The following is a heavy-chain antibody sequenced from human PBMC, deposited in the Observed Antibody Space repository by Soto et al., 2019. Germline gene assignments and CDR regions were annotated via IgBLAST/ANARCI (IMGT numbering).Heavy chain of an antibody. CDR1: GFTFGSYS. CDR2: ISYDVSNK. Sequence: PGGSLRPSCAASGFTFGSYSIHWVRQAPGKLLEWVAVISYDVSNKYYADSVKGRFTISRDNYKNTLYLQMNSLRAEDTAVYYCAREGFTTYYYYGMDVWGQGTPVTVSS. D-gene: IGHD3-22*01. CDR3: AREGFTTYYYYGMDV. J-gene: IGHJ6*02. V-gene: IGHV3-30-3*01.